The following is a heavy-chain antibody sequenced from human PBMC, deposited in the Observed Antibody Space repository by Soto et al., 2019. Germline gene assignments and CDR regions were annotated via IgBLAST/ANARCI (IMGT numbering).Heavy chain of an antibody. D-gene: IGHD6-6*01. V-gene: IGHV4-59*01. Sequence: TSETLSLTCTVSGGSISSYYWSWIRQPPGKGLEWIGYIYYSGSTNYNPSLKSRVTISVDTSKNQFSLKLSSVTAADTAVYYCARDASIAARGEYNWFDPWGQGTLVTVSS. CDR3: ARDASIAARGEYNWFDP. J-gene: IGHJ5*02. CDR1: GGSISSYY. CDR2: IYYSGST.